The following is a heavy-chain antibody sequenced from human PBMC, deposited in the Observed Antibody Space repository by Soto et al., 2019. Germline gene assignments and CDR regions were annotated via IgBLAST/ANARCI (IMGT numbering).Heavy chain of an antibody. CDR3: ARDGMGTIVGGMDV. V-gene: IGHV1-69*13. J-gene: IGHJ6*02. CDR1: GGTFSNDA. D-gene: IGHD7-27*01. CDR2: IIPIYGTT. Sequence: SVKVSCKTSGGTFSNDAISSVRQAPGQGLEWMGGIIPIYGTTHYAQKFQGRVKLSADESTGTAYMELSSLRSEDTGVYYCARDGMGTIVGGMDVWGQGTTVTVSS.